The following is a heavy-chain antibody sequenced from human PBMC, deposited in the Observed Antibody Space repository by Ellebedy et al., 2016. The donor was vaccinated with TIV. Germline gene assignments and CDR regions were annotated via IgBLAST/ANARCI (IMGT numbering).Heavy chain of an antibody. D-gene: IGHD6-19*01. CDR2: ISTSSSYT. CDR3: VGRPQSSGWYDPFDY. J-gene: IGHJ4*02. Sequence: PGGSLRLSCAASGFTFSDYYMSWIRQAPGKGLEWVSYISTSSSYTNYAASVKGRFTICRDDAKNSLYLQMNSLRAEDTAVYYCVGRPQSSGWYDPFDYWGQGTLVTVSS. V-gene: IGHV3-11*06. CDR1: GFTFSDYY.